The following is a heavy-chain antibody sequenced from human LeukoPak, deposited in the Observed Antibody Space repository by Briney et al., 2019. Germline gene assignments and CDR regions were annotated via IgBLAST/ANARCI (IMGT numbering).Heavy chain of an antibody. CDR1: VLTFSSYA. CDR2: ISGSGGST. V-gene: IGHV3-23*01. J-gene: IGHJ4*02. D-gene: IGHD6-13*01. Sequence: GGSLRLSCAASVLTFSSYAMSWLRQAPGKGLEWVSAISGSGGSTYYADSVKGRFTISRDNSKNTLYLQMNSLSDEETAIYYCAKRNYSGSWYFDYWGQGTLVTVSS. CDR3: AKRNYSGSWYFDY.